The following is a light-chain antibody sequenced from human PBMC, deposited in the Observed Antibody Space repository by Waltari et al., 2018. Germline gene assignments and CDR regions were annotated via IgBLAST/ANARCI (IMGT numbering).Light chain of an antibody. Sequence: YDVTQTISVSVALGQTARITCGGDKIGGKNVHWYQQRPGQAPGLVIHRDKNRPSGISDRFSGSNSGNTATLTIFKVQAGDDADYYCQVWDSNINVFGSGTKVTVL. CDR1: KIGGKN. CDR2: RDK. CDR3: QVWDSNINV. J-gene: IGLJ6*01. V-gene: IGLV3-9*01.